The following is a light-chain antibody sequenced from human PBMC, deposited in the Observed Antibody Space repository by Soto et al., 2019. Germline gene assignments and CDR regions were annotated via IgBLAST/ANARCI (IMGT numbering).Light chain of an antibody. J-gene: IGKJ1*01. V-gene: IGKV3-15*01. Sequence: EIVIPQSPATLSMSPGARAALSCRASQSVSTNLAWYQQKPGQAPRLLIYGASTRATGIPARFSGSGSGTEFTLTINSLQSEDFAVYYCQQYNNWPRTFGQGTKVDI. CDR1: QSVSTN. CDR3: QQYNNWPRT. CDR2: GAS.